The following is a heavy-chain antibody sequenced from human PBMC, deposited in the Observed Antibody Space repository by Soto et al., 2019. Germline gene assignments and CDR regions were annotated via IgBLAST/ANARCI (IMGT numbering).Heavy chain of an antibody. CDR3: AHPRGYGVFDAYDI. Sequence: PGGSLRLSCAASGFTFIMYAMSWVRQAPGKGLEWVSAISAGGSSTYYADSVKGRFTIFRDNSINTLYVQMSSLRTEDTAVYYCAHPRGYGVFDAYDIWGQGTMVTVSS. V-gene: IGHV3-23*01. CDR1: GFTFIMYA. D-gene: IGHD4-17*01. J-gene: IGHJ3*02. CDR2: ISAGGSST.